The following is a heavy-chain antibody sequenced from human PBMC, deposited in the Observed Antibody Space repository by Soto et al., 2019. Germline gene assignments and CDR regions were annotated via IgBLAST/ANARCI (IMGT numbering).Heavy chain of an antibody. D-gene: IGHD2-15*01. J-gene: IGHJ5*02. CDR2: MNPNSGNT. CDR3: ARGLCFCSGGSCYIWFDP. Sequence: ASVKVSCKASGYTFTSYEINWVRQATGQGLEWMGWMNPNSGNTGYAQKFQGRVTMTRNTSISTAYMELSSLRSEDTAVYYCARGLCFCSGGSCYIWFDPWGQGTLVT. V-gene: IGHV1-8*01. CDR1: GYTFTSYE.